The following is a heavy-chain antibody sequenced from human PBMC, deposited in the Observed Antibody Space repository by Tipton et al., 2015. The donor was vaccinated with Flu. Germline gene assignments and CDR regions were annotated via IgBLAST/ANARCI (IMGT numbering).Heavy chain of an antibody. J-gene: IGHJ4*02. CDR3: ARDVSRGWGN. V-gene: IGHV3-7*01. CDR1: GFTFSTYW. Sequence: GSLRLSCAASGFTFSTYWMTWVRQAPGKGLEWVANIKDDGRDKYYVDSVKGRFTISRDNAKNSLYLQMSSLRAEDTAVYYCARDVSRGWGNWGQGTLVTVSS. CDR2: IKDDGRDK. D-gene: IGHD3-10*01.